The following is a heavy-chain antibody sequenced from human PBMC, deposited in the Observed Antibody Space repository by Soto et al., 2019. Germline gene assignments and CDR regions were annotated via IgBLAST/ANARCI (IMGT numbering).Heavy chain of an antibody. V-gene: IGHV3-30*18. J-gene: IGHJ6*02. CDR2: ISYDGSNK. CDR1: GFTFSSYG. D-gene: IGHD6-6*01. CDR3: AKGPKSIEQSWYYYYGMDV. Sequence: QVQLVESGGGVVQPGRSLRLSCAASGFTFSSYGVHWVRQAPGKGLEWVAVISYDGSNKYYADSVKGRFTISRDNSKNTLYLQMNSLRAEDTAVYYCAKGPKSIEQSWYYYYGMDVWGQGTTVTVSS.